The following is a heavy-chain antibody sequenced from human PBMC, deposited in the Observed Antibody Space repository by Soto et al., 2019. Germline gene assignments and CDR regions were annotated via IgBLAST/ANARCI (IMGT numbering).Heavy chain of an antibody. CDR3: ARTYSSSSLGWFDP. CDR1: GGSISSYY. CDR2: IYTSGST. D-gene: IGHD6-6*01. V-gene: IGHV4-4*07. J-gene: IGHJ5*02. Sequence: SETLSLTCTVSGGSISSYYWSWIRQPAGKGLEWIGRIYTSGSTNYNPSLKSRVTMSVDTSKNQFSLKLSSVTAADTAVYYCARTYSSSSLGWFDPWGQGTLVTAPQ.